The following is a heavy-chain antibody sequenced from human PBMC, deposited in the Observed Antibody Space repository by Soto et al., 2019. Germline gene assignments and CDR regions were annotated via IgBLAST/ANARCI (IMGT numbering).Heavy chain of an antibody. CDR3: ASRSLAPGIDY. CDR1: GFTFNAYW. D-gene: IGHD2-2*01. V-gene: IGHV3-74*01. J-gene: IGHJ4*02. CDR2: SNTGWGGS. Sequence: EVQLVESGGGLFQPWGSLRLSCAASGFTFNAYWMHWVRQGPGKGLEWVSRSNTGWGGSTSADSWKSRFPISSDNAAHTLYLQINSLRADGTALYYCASRSLAPGIDYWGQGTLVTVSS.